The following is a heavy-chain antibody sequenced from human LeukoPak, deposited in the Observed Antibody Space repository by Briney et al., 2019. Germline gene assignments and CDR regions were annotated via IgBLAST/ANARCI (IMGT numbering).Heavy chain of an antibody. CDR2: IYTSGST. V-gene: IGHV4-61*02. D-gene: IGHD5-18*01. CDR1: GGSISSGSYY. J-gene: IGHJ6*03. CDR3: ARSSIPDTAMARRYYYYYMDV. Sequence: SQTLFLTCTVSGGSISSGSYYWSWIRQPAGKGLEWIGRIYTSGSTNYNPSLKSRVTISVDTSKNQFSLKLSSVTAADTAVYYCARSSIPDTAMARRYYYYYMDVWGKGTTVTISS.